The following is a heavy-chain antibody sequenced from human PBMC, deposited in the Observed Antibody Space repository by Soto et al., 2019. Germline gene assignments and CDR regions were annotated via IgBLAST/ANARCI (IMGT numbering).Heavy chain of an antibody. J-gene: IGHJ6*02. CDR2: INAGNGNI. V-gene: IGHV1-3*01. CDR3: ARQYYYDFWRGLQYFGMEV. Sequence: ASVKVSCKAAGYTFIKYAMNWVRQAPGQSLEWMGWINAGNGNIKYSEKFQGRVTITRDTSATTAYMELSSLRSEDTAVYYCARQYYYDFWRGLQYFGMEVCGQGPTVSLSS. CDR1: GYTFIKYA. D-gene: IGHD3-3*01.